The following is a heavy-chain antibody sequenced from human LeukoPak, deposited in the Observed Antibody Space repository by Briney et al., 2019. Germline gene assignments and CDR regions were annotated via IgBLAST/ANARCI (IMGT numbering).Heavy chain of an antibody. V-gene: IGHV4-30-2*03. J-gene: IGHJ4*02. Sequence: PSQTLSLTCAVSGVSISSGGYSWSWIRQPPGKGLEWIGSIYYSGSTYYNPSLKSRVTISVDTSKNQFSLKLSSVTAADTAVYYCASPEDYDSSGYYFRFDYWGQGTLVTVSS. CDR3: ASPEDYDSSGYYFRFDY. CDR1: GVSISSGGYS. D-gene: IGHD3-22*01. CDR2: IYYSGST.